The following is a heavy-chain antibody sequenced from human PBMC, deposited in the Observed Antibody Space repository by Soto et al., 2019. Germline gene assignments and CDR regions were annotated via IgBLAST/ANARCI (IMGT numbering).Heavy chain of an antibody. J-gene: IGHJ5*02. Sequence: QVQLVQSGAEVKKPGSSVKVSCKASGGTFSSYTISWVRQAPGQGLEWMGRIIPILGIANYAQKFQGRVTITADKSTSTAYMELSSLRSEDTAVSYCARDRSRGGFDPWGQGTLVTVSS. D-gene: IGHD3-10*01. CDR3: ARDRSRGGFDP. V-gene: IGHV1-69*08. CDR2: IIPILGIA. CDR1: GGTFSSYT.